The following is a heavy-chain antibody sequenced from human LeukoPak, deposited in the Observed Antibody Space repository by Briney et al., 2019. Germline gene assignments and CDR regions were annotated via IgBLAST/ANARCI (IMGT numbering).Heavy chain of an antibody. J-gene: IGHJ6*03. D-gene: IGHD3-16*01. Sequence: ASVKVSCKTFGYTFTSYDINWARQATGQGLEWMGYMSPNSGNTGYAQNIQGRVTMTRNTSINTAYMELSSLRSEDTAVYYCARGMTQCMDVWGKGTTVTVSS. V-gene: IGHV1-8*01. CDR2: MSPNSGNT. CDR1: GYTFTSYD. CDR3: ARGMTQCMDV.